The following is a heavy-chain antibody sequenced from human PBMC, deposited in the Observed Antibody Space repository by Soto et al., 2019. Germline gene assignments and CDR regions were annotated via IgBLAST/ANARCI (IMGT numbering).Heavy chain of an antibody. CDR2: IYYSGST. Sequence: SETLSLTCTVSGGSVSSGGCYWSWIRQPPGKGLEWIGYIYYSGSTNYNPSLKSRVTISVDTSKNQFSLKLSSVTAADTAVYYCARDRANGPYFDYWGQGTLVTVSS. J-gene: IGHJ4*02. CDR3: ARDRANGPYFDY. CDR1: GGSVSSGGCY. D-gene: IGHD3-10*01. V-gene: IGHV4-61*08.